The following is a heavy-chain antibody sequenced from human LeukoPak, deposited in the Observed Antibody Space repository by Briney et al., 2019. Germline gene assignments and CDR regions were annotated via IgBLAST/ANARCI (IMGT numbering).Heavy chain of an antibody. D-gene: IGHD6-19*01. V-gene: IGHV4-59*01. CDR2: IYYSGST. J-gene: IGHJ5*02. CDR1: GGSISSYY. CDR3: ARERLGIAVSP. Sequence: SETLSLTCTVSGGSISSYYWSWIRQPPGKGLEWIGYIYYSGSTNYNPSLKSRVTISVDTSKNQFSLKLSSVTAADTAVYYCARERLGIAVSPWGQGTLVTVSS.